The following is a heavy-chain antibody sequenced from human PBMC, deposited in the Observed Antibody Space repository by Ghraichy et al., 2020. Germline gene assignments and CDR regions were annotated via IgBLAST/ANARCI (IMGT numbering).Heavy chain of an antibody. CDR1: GFSLSTTEMC. J-gene: IGHJ4*02. V-gene: IGHV2-70*01. CDR3: ARMKGFYSYFDY. Sequence: SGPTLVKPTQTLTLTCTFSGFSLSTTEMCVSWIRQPPGKALEWLALIDWDDDKYYSTSLKTRLTISRDTSKNQVVLTMTNMDPVDTATYYCARMKGFYSYFDYWGQGTLVTVSS. D-gene: IGHD3-22*01. CDR2: IDWDDDK.